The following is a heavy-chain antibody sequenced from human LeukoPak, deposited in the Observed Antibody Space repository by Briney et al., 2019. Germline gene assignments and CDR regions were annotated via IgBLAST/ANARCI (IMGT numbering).Heavy chain of an antibody. J-gene: IGHJ4*02. Sequence: PGGSLRLSCAASGFTFSGYRMNWVRQAPGKGLGWVSSISSSSSYIYYGDSVKGRFTISRDNAKNSLYLQLNSLRAEDTAVYYCASGSIVAYYFDYWGQGTLVTVSS. CDR2: ISSSSSYI. CDR1: GFTFSGYR. V-gene: IGHV3-21*01. D-gene: IGHD6-13*01. CDR3: ASGSIVAYYFDY.